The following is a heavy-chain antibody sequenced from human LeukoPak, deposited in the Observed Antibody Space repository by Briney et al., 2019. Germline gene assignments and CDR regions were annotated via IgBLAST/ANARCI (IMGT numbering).Heavy chain of an antibody. V-gene: IGHV3-21*01. J-gene: IGHJ4*02. Sequence: PGGSLRLSCEASGFTFNTYSMNWARQAPGKGLEWVSSIDSSGGYMFYADSVKGRFTISRDNAKNSLYLQMNSLRAEDTAIYYCARGGAPYFDWCFDYWGQGTLVTVSS. CDR3: ARGGAPYFDWCFDY. CDR2: IDSSGGYM. CDR1: GFTFNTYS. D-gene: IGHD3-9*01.